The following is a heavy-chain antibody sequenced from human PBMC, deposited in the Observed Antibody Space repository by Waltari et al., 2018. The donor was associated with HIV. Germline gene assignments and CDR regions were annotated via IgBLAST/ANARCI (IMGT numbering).Heavy chain of an antibody. V-gene: IGHV4-34*01. CDR3: TRYKWPGRGYYYGLDV. D-gene: IGHD1-1*01. J-gene: IGHJ6*02. CDR1: GHSFNDYN. CDR2: INHRGYT. Sequence: QVQLHQWGAGLLKPSETLSLPRAGYGHSFNDYNWNWIRQSPGKGLEWIGDINHRGYTHSHPSLTGRVSMSVDTSKNQVSLRLTSVTAADTAVYYCTRYKWPGRGYYYGLDVWGQGTTVVVS.